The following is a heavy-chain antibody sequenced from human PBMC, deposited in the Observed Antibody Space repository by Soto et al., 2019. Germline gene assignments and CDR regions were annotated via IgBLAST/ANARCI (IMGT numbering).Heavy chain of an antibody. CDR3: ARADVEMATISPYYGMDV. CDR1: GFTFSSYW. CDR2: INSDGSST. J-gene: IGHJ6*02. D-gene: IGHD5-12*01. Sequence: GGSLRLSCAASGFTFSSYWMHWVRQAPGKGLVWVSRINSDGSSTSYADSVKGRFTISRDNAKNTLYLQMNSLRAEDTAVYYCARADVEMATISPYYGMDVWGQGTTVTVSS. V-gene: IGHV3-74*01.